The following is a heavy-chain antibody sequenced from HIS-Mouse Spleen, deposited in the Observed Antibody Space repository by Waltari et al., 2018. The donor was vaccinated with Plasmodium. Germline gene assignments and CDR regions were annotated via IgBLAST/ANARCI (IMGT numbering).Heavy chain of an antibody. CDR3: ARGPTYSSSYYFDY. V-gene: IGHV3-13*01. CDR2: IGTACDK. CDR1: GFTFSSYD. D-gene: IGHD6-6*01. Sequence: EVQLVESGGGLVQPGGSLRLSCAASGFTFSSYDMHWVRQATGKGLEWGSAIGTACDKYYPGSVKGRFTISRENAKNALYLQMSSLRAGDTAVYYCARGPTYSSSYYFDYWGQGTLVTVSS. J-gene: IGHJ4*02.